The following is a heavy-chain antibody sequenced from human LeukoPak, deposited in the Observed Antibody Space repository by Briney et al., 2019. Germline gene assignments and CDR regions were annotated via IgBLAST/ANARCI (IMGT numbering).Heavy chain of an antibody. CDR1: GYTFTSYY. CDR2: INPTGGNT. CDR3: ASSSGYYRGYFDY. Sequence: ASVKVSCKASGYTFTSYYMHWVRQARGQGLEWMGIINPTGGNTSHAQKFQGRVTMTRDMSTSTVYMELSSLRSEDTAVYYCASSSGYYRGYFDYWGQGTLVTVSS. D-gene: IGHD3-22*01. V-gene: IGHV1-46*01. J-gene: IGHJ4*02.